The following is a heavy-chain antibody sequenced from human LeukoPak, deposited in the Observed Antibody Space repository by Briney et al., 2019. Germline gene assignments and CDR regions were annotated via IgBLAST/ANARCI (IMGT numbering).Heavy chain of an antibody. CDR3: ARDLLGSHTSYSSGAWDY. CDR1: GGTFSNYA. CDR2: IVPIFDTA. Sequence: SVKVSCKASGGTFSNYAISWVRQAPGQGLEWMGGIVPIFDTADYAQKFQGRLTITADDSTSTAYMELSSLRAEGTAVYYCARDLLGSHTSYSSGAWDYWGQGTLVTVSS. J-gene: IGHJ4*02. V-gene: IGHV1-69*13. D-gene: IGHD3-9*01.